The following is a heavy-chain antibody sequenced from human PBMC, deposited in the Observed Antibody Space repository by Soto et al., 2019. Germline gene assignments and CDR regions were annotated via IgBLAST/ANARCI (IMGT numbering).Heavy chain of an antibody. CDR2: ISYDGSNK. J-gene: IGHJ6*02. V-gene: IGHV3-30*03. Sequence: GGSLRLSCAASGFTFSSYGMHWVRQAPGKGLEWVAIISYDGSNKYYADSVKGRFTISRDNSKNTLYLQMNSLNTEDTAVYYCGRGGYRHYSAYYYYALDVWGQGTTVTVSS. CDR1: GFTFSSYG. D-gene: IGHD4-4*01. CDR3: GRGGYRHYSAYYYYALDV.